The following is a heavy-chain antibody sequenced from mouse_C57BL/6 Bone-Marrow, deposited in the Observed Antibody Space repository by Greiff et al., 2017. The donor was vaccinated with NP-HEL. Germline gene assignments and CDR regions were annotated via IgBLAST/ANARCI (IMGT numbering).Heavy chain of an antibody. CDR1: GFNIKDDY. D-gene: IGHD1-1*01. J-gene: IGHJ1*03. CDR2: IDPENGDT. Sequence: EVQLQQSGAELVRPGASVKLSCTASGFNIKDDYMHWVKQRPEQGLEWIGWIDPENGDTEYASKFQGKATITADTSSNTAYLQLSSLTSEDTAVYYCTTFLYYYGSSGYFDVWGTGTTVTVSS. CDR3: TTFLYYYGSSGYFDV. V-gene: IGHV14-4*01.